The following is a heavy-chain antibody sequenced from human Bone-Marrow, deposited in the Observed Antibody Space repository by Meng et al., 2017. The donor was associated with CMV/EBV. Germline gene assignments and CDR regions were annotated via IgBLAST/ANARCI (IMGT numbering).Heavy chain of an antibody. V-gene: IGHV3-74*01. Sequence: GGSLRLSCAASGFTFSNYWLHWVRQPPGKGLVWVSRISTDGSSTSYVDSVKGRFTISRDNAKNTVYLQMNSPRAEDTAVYYCARGGGGCSSTSCWYYYYGMDVWGQGTTVTVSS. CDR1: GFTFSNYW. CDR2: ISTDGSST. J-gene: IGHJ6*02. D-gene: IGHD2-2*01. CDR3: ARGGGGCSSTSCWYYYYGMDV.